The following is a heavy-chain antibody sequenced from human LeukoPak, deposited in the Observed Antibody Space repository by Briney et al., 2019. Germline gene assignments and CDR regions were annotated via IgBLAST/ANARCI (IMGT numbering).Heavy chain of an antibody. D-gene: IGHD3-22*01. CDR3: ARAREAYYYDSHGAFDI. Sequence: ASVKVSCKASGGTFSSYAISWVRQAPGQGLEWMGGIIPIFGTANYAQKFQGRVTITADESTSTAYMELSSLRSEDTAVYYCARAREAYYYDSHGAFDIWGQGTMVTVSS. CDR1: GGTFSSYA. V-gene: IGHV1-69*13. J-gene: IGHJ3*02. CDR2: IIPIFGTA.